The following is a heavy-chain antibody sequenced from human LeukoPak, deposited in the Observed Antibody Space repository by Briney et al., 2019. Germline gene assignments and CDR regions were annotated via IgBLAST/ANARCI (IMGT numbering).Heavy chain of an antibody. D-gene: IGHD3-22*01. CDR3: ARDSNGLRTPRPWYFDL. CDR2: ISAYNGNT. V-gene: IGHV1-18*01. J-gene: IGHJ2*01. Sequence: GASVKVSCKASGYTFTSYGISWVRQAPGQGLEWMGWISAYNGNTNYAQKLQGRVTMTTDTSTSTAYMELRSLRSDDTAVYYCARDSNGLRTPRPWYFDLWGRGTLVTVSS. CDR1: GYTFTSYG.